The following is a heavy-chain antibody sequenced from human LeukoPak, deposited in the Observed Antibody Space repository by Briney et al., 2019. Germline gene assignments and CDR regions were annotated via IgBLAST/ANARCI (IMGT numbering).Heavy chain of an antibody. V-gene: IGHV3-30*18. CDR1: GFTFSSYG. CDR3: AKLPDGYGSGSDAFDI. D-gene: IGHD6-19*01. Sequence: GGSLRLSCAASGFTFSSYGMQWVRQAPDKGLEWVAVISYEGSNKYYADSVKGRFTISRDNSKNTLYLQMNSLRAEDTAVYYCAKLPDGYGSGSDAFDIWGQGTMVTVSS. CDR2: ISYEGSNK. J-gene: IGHJ3*02.